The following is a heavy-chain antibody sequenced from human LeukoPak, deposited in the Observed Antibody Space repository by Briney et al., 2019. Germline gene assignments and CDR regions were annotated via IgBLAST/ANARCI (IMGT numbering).Heavy chain of an antibody. J-gene: IGHJ4*02. CDR3: ARGGTTYGECCLFDY. V-gene: IGHV1-2*02. D-gene: IGHD2-8*01. CDR2: TNPNSGDT. Sequence: ASVKVSCKASGYTFTGYYMHWVRQAPGQGLEWMGWTNPNSGDTNYAQKFQGRVTMARDTSINTAYMEVSSLRSDDTAVYFCARGGTTYGECCLFDYWGQGTLVTVSS. CDR1: GYTFTGYY.